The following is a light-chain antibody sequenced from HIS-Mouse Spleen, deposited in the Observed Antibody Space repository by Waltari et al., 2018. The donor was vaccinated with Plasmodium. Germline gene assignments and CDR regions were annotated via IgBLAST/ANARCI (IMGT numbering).Light chain of an antibody. CDR3: QQSYSTRMYT. Sequence: DIQMTQSPSSLSASVGDRVTITCRASQRISSYLNWYQQKPGKDPKLLIYAAASLQRGVPSRFSGSGSGTDFTLTISSLQPEDFATYYCQQSYSTRMYTFGQGTKLEIK. CDR2: AAA. CDR1: QRISSY. J-gene: IGKJ2*01. V-gene: IGKV1-39*01.